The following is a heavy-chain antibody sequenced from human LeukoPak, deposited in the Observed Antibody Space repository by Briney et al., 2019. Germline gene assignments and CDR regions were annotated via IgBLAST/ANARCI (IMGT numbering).Heavy chain of an antibody. Sequence: ASVKVSCKASGYTFTSYDINWVRQATGQGLEWMGWMNPNSGNTGYAQKFQRRVTMTRNTSISTAYMELSSLRSEDTAVYYCARPYSSSSADWFDPWGQGTLVTVSS. D-gene: IGHD6-6*01. J-gene: IGHJ5*02. V-gene: IGHV1-8*01. CDR2: MNPNSGNT. CDR1: GYTFTSYD. CDR3: ARPYSSSSADWFDP.